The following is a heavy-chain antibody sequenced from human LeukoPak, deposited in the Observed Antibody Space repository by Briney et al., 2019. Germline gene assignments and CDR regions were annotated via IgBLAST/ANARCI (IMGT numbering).Heavy chain of an antibody. J-gene: IGHJ6*02. D-gene: IGHD3/OR15-3a*01. CDR1: GFTFSTYS. CDR2: ISSDSTYI. V-gene: IGHV3-21*01. Sequence: GGSLRLSCAASGFTFSTYSMDWVRQAPGKGLEWVSSISSDSTYIFYADSLKGRFTISRDNAKNSLYLQMISLRAEDTAVYYCARVAFGLYVMDVWGQGTTVTVSS. CDR3: ARVAFGLYVMDV.